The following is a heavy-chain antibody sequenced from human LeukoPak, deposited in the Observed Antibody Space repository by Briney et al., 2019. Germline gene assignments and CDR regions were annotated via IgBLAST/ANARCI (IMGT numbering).Heavy chain of an antibody. J-gene: IGHJ4*02. V-gene: IGHV4-4*09. CDR2: IYTSGST. Sequence: SETLSLTCTVSGGFISGYYWSWIRQPPGKGLEWIGYIYTSGSTNYTPSLKSRVNISVDTSKNQFSLNLTSVTAADTAVYYCARCSSSRYANFDYWGQGTLVTVSS. CDR3: ARCSSSRYANFDY. CDR1: GGFISGYY. D-gene: IGHD6-13*01.